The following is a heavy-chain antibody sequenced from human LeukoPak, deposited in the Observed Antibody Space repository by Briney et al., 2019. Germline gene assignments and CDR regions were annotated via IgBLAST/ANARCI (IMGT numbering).Heavy chain of an antibody. CDR3: VRDSGSLEDYFDY. J-gene: IGHJ4*02. Sequence: PGGSLRLSCAASGFTFSSYWMSWVRQAPGKGLEWVATIHEDGSDKYYVDSVKGRFTISRDNVKNSLYLQMNILRAEDTAVYYCVRDSGSLEDYFDYWGQGTLVSVSS. CDR2: IHEDGSDK. D-gene: IGHD5-24*01. CDR1: GFTFSSYW. V-gene: IGHV3-7*01.